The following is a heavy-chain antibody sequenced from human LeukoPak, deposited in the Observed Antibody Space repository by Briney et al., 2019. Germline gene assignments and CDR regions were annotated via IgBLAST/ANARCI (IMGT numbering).Heavy chain of an antibody. Sequence: SVKVSCKASGGTFSSYAISWVRQAPGQGLEWMGRIIPILGIANYAQKFQGRVTITADKSTSTAYMELSSLRSEDTAVYYCARVLAAAEAIWFDPWGQGTLVTVSS. CDR3: ARVLAAAEAIWFDP. CDR2: IIPILGIA. J-gene: IGHJ5*02. CDR1: GGTFSSYA. V-gene: IGHV1-69*04. D-gene: IGHD6-13*01.